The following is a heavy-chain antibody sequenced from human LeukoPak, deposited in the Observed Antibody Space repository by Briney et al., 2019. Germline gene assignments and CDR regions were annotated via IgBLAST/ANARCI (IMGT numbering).Heavy chain of an antibody. CDR3: ARVLYSYGPYYFDY. J-gene: IGHJ4*02. D-gene: IGHD5-18*01. Sequence: GGSLRLSCAASGFTFSSYRMNWVRQAPGKGLEWVSSISSSSSYIYYADAVKGRFTISRDDAKNSLYLPMNSLRAEDTAVYYCARVLYSYGPYYFDYWGQGTLVTVSS. CDR2: ISSSSSYI. V-gene: IGHV3-21*01. CDR1: GFTFSSYR.